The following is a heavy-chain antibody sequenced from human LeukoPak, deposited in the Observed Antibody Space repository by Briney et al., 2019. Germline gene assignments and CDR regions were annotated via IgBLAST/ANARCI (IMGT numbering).Heavy chain of an antibody. CDR2: IIPILGIA. CDR1: GGTFSSYA. Sequence: SVKVSCKASGGTFSSYAISWVRQAPGQGLEWMGRIIPILGIANYAQKFQGRVTITADKSTSTAYMELSSLRSEDTAVYYCARDRPAPYCSSTSCYSFAFDYWGQGTLVTASS. J-gene: IGHJ4*02. V-gene: IGHV1-69*04. D-gene: IGHD2-2*01. CDR3: ARDRPAPYCSSTSCYSFAFDY.